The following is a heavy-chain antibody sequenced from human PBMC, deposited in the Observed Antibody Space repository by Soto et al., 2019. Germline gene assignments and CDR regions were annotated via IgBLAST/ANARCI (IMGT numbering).Heavy chain of an antibody. V-gene: IGHV3-30*18. D-gene: IGHD6-19*01. J-gene: IGHJ4*02. Sequence: VQLVESGGGVVQPGRSLRLSCAASGFTFSDYAMHWVGQAPGKGLEWVAVVSHDGRNTHYAESVKGRFTISRDSSKKTVSLEMISLRAEDTAVYYCAKGGRQWLVTSDYNYWGQGALVTVSS. CDR1: GFTFSDYA. CDR2: VSHDGRNT. CDR3: AKGGRQWLVTSDYNY.